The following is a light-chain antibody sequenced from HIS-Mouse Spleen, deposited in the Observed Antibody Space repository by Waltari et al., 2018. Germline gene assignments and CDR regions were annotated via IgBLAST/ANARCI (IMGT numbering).Light chain of an antibody. CDR1: QSVSSY. CDR3: QQRSNWPLT. V-gene: IGKV3-11*01. CDR2: DAS. Sequence: EIVLTQSPATLSLSPGERATLSCRASQSVSSYLAWYQQKPGQAPRLLIYDASNRATGIPAGFSGSASGTDFTLTISSLEPEDFAVYYCQQRSNWPLTFGGGTKVEIK. J-gene: IGKJ4*01.